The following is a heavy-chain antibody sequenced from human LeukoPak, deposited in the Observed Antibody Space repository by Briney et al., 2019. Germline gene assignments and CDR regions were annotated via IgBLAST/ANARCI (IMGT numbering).Heavy chain of an antibody. CDR1: GGSISSYY. V-gene: IGHV4-4*07. J-gene: IGHJ4*02. CDR2: IYISGST. Sequence: SETLSLTCTVSGGSISSYYWNWIRQPAGKGLEWIGRIYISGSTNYNPSLKSRVTMSLDTSTNQFSLKLSSVTAADTAVYYCARERSATVNTYYFDSWGPGTLVTVSS. CDR3: ARERSATVNTYYFDS. D-gene: IGHD4-11*01.